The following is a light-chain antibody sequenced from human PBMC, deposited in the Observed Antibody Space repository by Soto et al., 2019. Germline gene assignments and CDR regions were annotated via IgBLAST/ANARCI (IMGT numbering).Light chain of an antibody. Sequence: QSVLTQPPSASGTPGQRVTISCSGSSSNIGRNTVNWYQQLPGTAPNLLIYYNNQRPSGVPDRFSGSKSGTSASLAISGLQSEAEAEYYCAARDDSLNGFGVFGGGTKVTVL. CDR2: YNN. V-gene: IGLV1-44*01. CDR1: SSNIGRNT. J-gene: IGLJ2*01. CDR3: AARDDSLNGFGV.